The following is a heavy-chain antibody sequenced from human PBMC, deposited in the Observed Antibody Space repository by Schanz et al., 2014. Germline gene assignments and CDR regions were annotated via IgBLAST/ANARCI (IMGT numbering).Heavy chain of an antibody. CDR3: ARDLLNFYDDTAAYYFGDF. CDR1: GYTFTSYG. Sequence: QVQLMQSGAEVKKPGASVKVSCETSGYTFTSYGLSWVRQAPGQGLEWMGWVSGYNGKTNYAQEFRGRVTMTTDSSTNTAYMELRRLRSDDTAVYFCARDLLNFYDDTAAYYFGDFWGQGTLVTVSS. CDR2: VSGYNGKT. J-gene: IGHJ4*02. D-gene: IGHD3-22*01. V-gene: IGHV1-18*04.